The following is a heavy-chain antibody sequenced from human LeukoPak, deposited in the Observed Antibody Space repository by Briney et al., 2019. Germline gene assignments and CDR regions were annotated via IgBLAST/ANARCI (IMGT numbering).Heavy chain of an antibody. CDR1: GFTFYDHG. CDR3: AAGDRNGWYFDY. J-gene: IGHJ4*02. CDR2: INWNGGST. D-gene: IGHD6-19*01. Sequence: PGGSLRLSCAASGFTFYDHGMSWVRHVPGKGLEWVSGINWNGGSTGYADSVKGRFTISRDNAKNSLYLQMNSLRAEDTALYYCAAGDRNGWYFDYWGQGTLVTVSS. V-gene: IGHV3-20*04.